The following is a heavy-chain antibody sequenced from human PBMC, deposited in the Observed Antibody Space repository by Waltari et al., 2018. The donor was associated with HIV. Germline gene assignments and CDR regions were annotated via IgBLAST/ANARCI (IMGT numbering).Heavy chain of an antibody. CDR3: ARDGVEGWDIVVPPPIGSRGMDV. CDR1: GHPINTGHY. CDR2: IYHSGRS. D-gene: IGHD2-21*01. J-gene: IGHJ6*02. V-gene: IGHV4-38-2*02. Sequence: QVQLQESGPGLVKPSETLSLTCVVPGHPINTGHYCVWIRSPPGRGLAWIGSIYHSGRSYYNPSLKSRVTISVDTSKSQFSLKLTSVTAADTAVYYCARDGVEGWDIVVPPPIGSRGMDVWGQGTTVTVSS.